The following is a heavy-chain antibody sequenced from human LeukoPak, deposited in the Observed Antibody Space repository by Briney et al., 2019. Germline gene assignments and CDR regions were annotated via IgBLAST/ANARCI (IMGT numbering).Heavy chain of an antibody. J-gene: IGHJ4*02. CDR3: ARGHAARLDY. D-gene: IGHD6-6*01. CDR2: INHSGST. CDR1: GGSFSGYY. Sequence: SETLSLTCAVYGGSFSGYYWSWIRQPPGKGLEWIGEINHSGSTNYNPSLKSRVTMSVDTSKNQFSLKLSSVTAADTAVYYCARGHAARLDYWGQGTLVTVSS. V-gene: IGHV4-34*01.